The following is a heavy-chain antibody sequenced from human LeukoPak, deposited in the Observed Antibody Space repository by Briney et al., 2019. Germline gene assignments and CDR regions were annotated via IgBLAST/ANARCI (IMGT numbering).Heavy chain of an antibody. J-gene: IGHJ5*02. CDR3: ARGDVYVGSSGWYNWFDP. Sequence: GGSLTLSCAASGFTFSSYSMNWFRQAPGKGLEWVSSISTSSSYIYYADSVKGRFTIYRDNAKNSLYLQMNSLRAEDTAVYYCARGDVYVGSSGWYNWFDPWGQGTLVTVSS. D-gene: IGHD6-19*01. V-gene: IGHV3-21*01. CDR1: GFTFSSYS. CDR2: ISTSSSYI.